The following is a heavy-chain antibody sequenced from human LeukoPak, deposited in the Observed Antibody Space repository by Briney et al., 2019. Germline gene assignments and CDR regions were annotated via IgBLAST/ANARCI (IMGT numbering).Heavy chain of an antibody. CDR3: ARVITDFWSGYYRRGRYFDY. D-gene: IGHD3-3*01. J-gene: IGHJ4*02. V-gene: IGHV1-18*01. CDR1: GYTFTSYG. Sequence: ASVKVSCKASGYTFTSYGISWVRQAPGQGLEWMGWISAYNGNTNYAQKLQGRDTMTTDTSTSTAYMELRSLRSDDTAVYYCARVITDFWSGYYRRGRYFDYWGQGTLVTVSS. CDR2: ISAYNGNT.